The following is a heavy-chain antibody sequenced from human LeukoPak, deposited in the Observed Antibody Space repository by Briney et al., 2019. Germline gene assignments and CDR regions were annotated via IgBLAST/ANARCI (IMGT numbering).Heavy chain of an antibody. CDR3: ARDGRDGYNLLHFDY. J-gene: IGHJ4*02. D-gene: IGHD5-24*01. CDR2: SWYHGNKN. V-gene: IGHV3-33*08. CDR1: GFTFSSYS. Sequence: GGSLRLSCAASGFTFSSYSMNWVRQAPGKGLEWVAVSWYHGNKNYYADSVKGRFTISRDDSKNTLYLQMNSLRTEDTAVYYCARDGRDGYNLLHFDYWGQGTLVTVSS.